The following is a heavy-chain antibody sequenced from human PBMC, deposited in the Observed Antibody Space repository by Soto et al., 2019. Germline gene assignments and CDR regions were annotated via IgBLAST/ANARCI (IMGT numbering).Heavy chain of an antibody. J-gene: IGHJ3*02. Sequence: GGSLRLSCAASGFTFSSYAMHWVRQAPGKGLEWVAVISYDGSNKYYADSVKGRFTISRDNSKNTLYLQMNSLRAEDTAVYYCARDPNYYDSSGYYYGPSYAFAIWGQGTMVTVSS. V-gene: IGHV3-30-3*01. CDR1: GFTFSSYA. D-gene: IGHD3-22*01. CDR2: ISYDGSNK. CDR3: ARDPNYYDSSGYYYGPSYAFAI.